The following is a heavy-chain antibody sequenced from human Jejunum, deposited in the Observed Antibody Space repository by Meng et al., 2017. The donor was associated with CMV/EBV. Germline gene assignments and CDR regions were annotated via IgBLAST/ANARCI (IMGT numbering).Heavy chain of an antibody. Sequence: CRDSRLLLSDYEMSWVRQAPGKGLEWVAYINGGGSTIYYANSVKSRFTISRDNAERSLYLQMNSLRVDDTAVYYCARLDLAAFYNWGQGTLVTVSS. D-gene: IGHD2-15*01. J-gene: IGHJ4*02. V-gene: IGHV3-48*03. CDR3: ARLDLAAFYN. CDR2: INGGGSTI. CDR1: RLLLSDYE.